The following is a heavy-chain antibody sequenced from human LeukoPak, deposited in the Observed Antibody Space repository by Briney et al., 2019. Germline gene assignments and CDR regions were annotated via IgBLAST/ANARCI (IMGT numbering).Heavy chain of an antibody. V-gene: IGHV1-69*05. CDR2: IIPIFGQA. D-gene: IGHD4-17*01. J-gene: IGHJ5*02. Sequence: SVKVSSKASGGTFSSYAISWERQAPGQGLEWMGGIIPIFGQANYAQKFQGRVTITTDESTSTAYMELSSLRSDDTTVYYCARAARATVTRGWFDPWGQGTLVTVSS. CDR3: ARAARATVTRGWFDP. CDR1: GGTFSSYA.